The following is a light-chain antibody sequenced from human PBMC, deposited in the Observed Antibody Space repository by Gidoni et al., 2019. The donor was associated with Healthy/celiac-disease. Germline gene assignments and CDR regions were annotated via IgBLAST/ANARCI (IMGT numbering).Light chain of an antibody. CDR2: EVS. Sequence: QSALTQPASGCGSPGQSITISCTGTSSDVGGYNYVSWYQQHPGKAPKLMIYEVSNRPSGVLDRFSCSQSGNTASLTISGLQAEDEADYYCSSYTSSSTVFGGGTKLTVL. J-gene: IGLJ2*01. CDR1: SSDVGGYNY. CDR3: SSYTSSSTV. V-gene: IGLV2-14*01.